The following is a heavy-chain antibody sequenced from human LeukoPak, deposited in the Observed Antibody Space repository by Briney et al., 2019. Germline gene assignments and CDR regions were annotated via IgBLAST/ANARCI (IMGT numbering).Heavy chain of an antibody. V-gene: IGHV3-53*01. Sequence: GGSLRLSCAASGFTVSSDYMSWVRQAPGKGLEWVSLIYRSGSTYYADSVKGRFTISRDNSKNTLYLQMNSLRAEDTAVYYCARDHIDFGGMDVWGQGTTVTVSS. CDR2: IYRSGST. J-gene: IGHJ6*02. CDR1: GFTVSSDY. D-gene: IGHD2-21*01. CDR3: ARDHIDFGGMDV.